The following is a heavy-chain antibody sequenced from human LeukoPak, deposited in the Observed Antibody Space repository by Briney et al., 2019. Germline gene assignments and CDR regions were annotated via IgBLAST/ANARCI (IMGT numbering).Heavy chain of an antibody. V-gene: IGHV3-21*01. CDR2: ISSSSSYI. CDR3: ARVPRYSCGSYDAFDI. D-gene: IGHD5-18*01. Sequence: GGSLRLSCAASGFTFSSYSMNWVRQAPGKGLEWVSSISSSSSYIYYADSVKGRFTISRDNAKDSLYLQMNSLRAEDTAVYYCARVPRYSCGSYDAFDIWGQGTMVTVSS. CDR1: GFTFSSYS. J-gene: IGHJ3*02.